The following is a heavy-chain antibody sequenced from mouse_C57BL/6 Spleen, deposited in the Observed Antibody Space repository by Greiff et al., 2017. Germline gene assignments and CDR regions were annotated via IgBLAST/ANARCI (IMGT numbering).Heavy chain of an antibody. J-gene: IGHJ4*01. CDR1: GYTFTSYW. CDR2: IYPGNSDT. D-gene: IGHD2-1*01. CDR3: TIYYGNPPYAMDY. V-gene: IGHV1-5*01. Sequence: SGTVLARPGASVKMSCKTSGYTFTSYWMHWVKQRPGQGLEWIGAIYPGNSDTSYNQKFKGKAKLTAVTSASTAYMELSSLTNEDSAVYYCTIYYGNPPYAMDYWGQGTSVTVSA.